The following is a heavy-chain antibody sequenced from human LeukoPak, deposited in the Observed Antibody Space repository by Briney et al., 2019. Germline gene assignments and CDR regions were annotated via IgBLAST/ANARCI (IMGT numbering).Heavy chain of an antibody. V-gene: IGHV3-21*01. CDR3: AAYDSSGYIDY. J-gene: IGHJ4*02. D-gene: IGHD3-22*01. CDR2: ITSSSVYK. Sequence: GGSLRPSCAASGFTFRSYSMTWVRQAPGKGLEWVSCITSSSVYKYYVDSVRGRFTISRDNAKNSLYLQMNSLRAEDTAVYYCAAYDSSGYIDYWGQGTLVTVSS. CDR1: GFTFRSYS.